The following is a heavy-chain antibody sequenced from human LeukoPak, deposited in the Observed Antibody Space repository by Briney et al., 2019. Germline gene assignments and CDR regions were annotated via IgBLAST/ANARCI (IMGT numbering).Heavy chain of an antibody. CDR3: AQSYDSSGFYNY. CDR1: GGSISSYH. J-gene: IGHJ4*02. D-gene: IGHD3-22*01. V-gene: IGHV4-59*01. CDR2: FYYSGST. Sequence: SETLSLTCTVSGGSISSYHWSWIRQPPGKGLEWIGFFYYSGSTNYNPSLKSRVTISVDKSKNQFSLKLSSVTAADTAVYYCAQSYDSSGFYNYWGQGTLVTVSS.